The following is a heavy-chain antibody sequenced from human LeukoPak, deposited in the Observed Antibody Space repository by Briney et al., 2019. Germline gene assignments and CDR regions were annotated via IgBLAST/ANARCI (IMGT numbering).Heavy chain of an antibody. CDR3: ARADSNYDSGYDAFDI. Sequence: PSETLSLTCTVSGGSITNYYWSWIRQPPGKGLEWMGYIFYSGSTKYNPSLKSRVTLSVDTSKNQFSLKLSSVTAADTAVYYCARADSNYDSGYDAFDIWGQGTMVTVPS. CDR1: GGSITNYY. V-gene: IGHV4-59*08. CDR2: IFYSGST. D-gene: IGHD4-11*01. J-gene: IGHJ3*02.